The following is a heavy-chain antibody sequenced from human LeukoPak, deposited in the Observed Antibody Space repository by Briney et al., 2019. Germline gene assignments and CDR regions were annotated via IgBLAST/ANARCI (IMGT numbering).Heavy chain of an antibody. V-gene: IGHV1-2*02. CDR2: INPNSGGT. D-gene: IGHD3-3*01. CDR3: ARVSKLYDFWSGYPYMAPDAFDI. CDR1: GYTFTDFG. Sequence: ASVKVSCKASGYTFTDFGISWVRQAPGQGLEWMGWINPNSGGTNYAQKFQGRVTMTRDTSISTAYMELSRLRSDDTAVYYCARVSKLYDFWSGYPYMAPDAFDIWGQGTMVTVSS. J-gene: IGHJ3*02.